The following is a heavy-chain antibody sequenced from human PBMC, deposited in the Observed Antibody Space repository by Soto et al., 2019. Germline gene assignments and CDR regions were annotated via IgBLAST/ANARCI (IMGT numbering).Heavy chain of an antibody. D-gene: IGHD3-22*01. CDR2: IYWNDDK. V-gene: IGHV2-5*01. CDR1: GFSLSTSGVG. J-gene: IGHJ6*02. Sequence: QITLKESGPTLVKPTQTLTLTCTFSGFSLSTSGVGVGWIRQPPGKALEWLALIYWNDDKRYSPSLKSRLTITKDTFKNQVVLTMTVMDPVDTATYYCADLVTVYDSSGYYLYYYGMDVWGQGTTVTVCS. CDR3: ADLVTVYDSSGYYLYYYGMDV.